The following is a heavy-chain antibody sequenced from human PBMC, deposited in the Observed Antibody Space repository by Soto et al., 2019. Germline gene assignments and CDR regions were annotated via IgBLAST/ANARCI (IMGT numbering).Heavy chain of an antibody. D-gene: IGHD3-10*01. CDR1: GGPMNNYY. CDR3: ARQGFGELHGLVDV. V-gene: IGHV4-59*08. CDR2: MGYNGFT. J-gene: IGHJ6*02. Sequence: QVQLQESGPGLVKPSETLSLTCTISGGPMNNYYCSWFRQPRGQGLEWIGYMGYNGFTRYNPSLGSRVAISIDTAKNQFSLNLSSVTAADTALYYCARQGFGELHGLVDVWGQGITVTVSS.